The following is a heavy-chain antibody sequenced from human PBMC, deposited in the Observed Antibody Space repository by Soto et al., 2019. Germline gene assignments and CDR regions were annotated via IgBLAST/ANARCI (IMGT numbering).Heavy chain of an antibody. D-gene: IGHD4-17*01. CDR1: GGTFSNYA. Sequence: QVQLVQSGAEVKKPGSSVKVSCKASGGTFSNYAITWVRQSPGQGLEWMGRIIPILGIANYAQKFQGRVTITADKATRTAYMELRSLRSEDTAVYYCARESPSPTVTTLYNWFDPWGQGTLVTVSS. V-gene: IGHV1-69*04. J-gene: IGHJ5*02. CDR3: ARESPSPTVTTLYNWFDP. CDR2: IIPILGIA.